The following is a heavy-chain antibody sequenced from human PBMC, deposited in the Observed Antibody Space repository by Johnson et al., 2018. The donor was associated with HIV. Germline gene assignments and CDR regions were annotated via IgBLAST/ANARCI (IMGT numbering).Heavy chain of an antibody. J-gene: IGHJ3*02. CDR3: RVVTGAFDI. CDR1: GFTFSDYA. Sequence: MLLVESGGGVVPPGRSLRLSCSASGFTFSDYAMHWVRQAPGKGLQWVAVISYDGSNKYYADSVKGRFTISRDNSKNTLYLQMNSLRAEDTAVYYCRVVTGAFDIWGQGTMVTVSS. V-gene: IGHV3-30*04. D-gene: IGHD4-23*01. CDR2: ISYDGSNK.